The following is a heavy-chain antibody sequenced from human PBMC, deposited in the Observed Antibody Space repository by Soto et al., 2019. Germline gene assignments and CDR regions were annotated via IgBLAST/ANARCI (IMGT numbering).Heavy chain of an antibody. Sequence: PSETLSLTCAVSGVSISSGNWWTWVRPSPQRGLEYSGEIFHDGTANYYPSFERRVAISVDTSKNQFSLKLTSVTAADTAIYFCARLVYDTRLNYMYFDFWGQGTLVTVSS. CDR3: ARLVYDTRLNYMYFDF. J-gene: IGHJ4*02. CDR2: IFHDGTA. D-gene: IGHD3-10*01. V-gene: IGHV4-4*02. CDR1: GVSISSGNW.